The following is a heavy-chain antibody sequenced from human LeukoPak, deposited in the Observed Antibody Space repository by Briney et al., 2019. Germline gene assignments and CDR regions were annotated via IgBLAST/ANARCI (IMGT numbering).Heavy chain of an antibody. CDR3: ARMYYYDSSGNYYDAFDI. D-gene: IGHD3-22*01. V-gene: IGHV4-59*01. J-gene: IGHJ3*02. CDR2: IYYSGST. CDR1: GGSISSYY. Sequence: SETLSLTCTVSGGSISSYYWSWIRQPPGKGLEWIGYIYYSGSTNYNPSLKSRVTISVDTSKNQFSLKLSSVTAADTAVYYCARMYYYDSSGNYYDAFDIWGQGTMVTVSS.